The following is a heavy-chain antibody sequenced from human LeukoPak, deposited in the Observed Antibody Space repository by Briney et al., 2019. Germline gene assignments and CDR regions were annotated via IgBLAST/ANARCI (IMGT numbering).Heavy chain of an antibody. V-gene: IGHV3-21*01. Sequence: GGSLRLSGAASGFTFSNYNMNWVRQAPGKGLEWVSSIRSITTYVYYADSVKGRFTISRDNAKNSLYLQMNSLRAEDTAVYYCARDSLTMIVGRQKRGLDYWGQGTLVTVSS. J-gene: IGHJ4*02. CDR3: ARDSLTMIVGRQKRGLDY. CDR1: GFTFSNYN. D-gene: IGHD3-22*01. CDR2: IRSITTYV.